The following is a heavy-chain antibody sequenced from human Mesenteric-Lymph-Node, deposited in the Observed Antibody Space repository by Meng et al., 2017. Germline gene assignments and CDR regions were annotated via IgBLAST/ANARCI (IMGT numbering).Heavy chain of an antibody. D-gene: IGHD1-14*01. Sequence: QGPLQESGPGLVKPSGTLSLTCAVSGASISSPSWWSWVRQPPGKGLEWIGEISQSESTAYNPTLKSRVSISLDTSKNQFSLNLRSVTAADTAVYYCARAGYYRPGDYWGPGSLVTVSS. J-gene: IGHJ4*02. V-gene: IGHV4-4*02. CDR3: ARAGYYRPGDY. CDR2: ISQSEST. CDR1: GASISSPSW.